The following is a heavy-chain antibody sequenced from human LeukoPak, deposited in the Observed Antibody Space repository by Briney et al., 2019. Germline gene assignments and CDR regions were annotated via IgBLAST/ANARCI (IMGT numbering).Heavy chain of an antibody. CDR3: ATLPMRQWLVQRDYYFDY. CDR1: GGSFSGYY. D-gene: IGHD6-19*01. V-gene: IGHV4-34*01. Sequence: SETLSLTCAVYGGSFSGYYCSWIRQPPGKGLEWIGEINHSGSTNYNPSLKSRVTISVDTSKNQFSLKLSSMTVADTAVYFCATLPMRQWLVQRDYYFDYWGQGTLVTVSS. J-gene: IGHJ4*02. CDR2: INHSGST.